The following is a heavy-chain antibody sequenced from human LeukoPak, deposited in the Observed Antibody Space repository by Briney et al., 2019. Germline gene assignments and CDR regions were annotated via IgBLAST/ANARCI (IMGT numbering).Heavy chain of an antibody. V-gene: IGHV4-59*01. CDR1: SGSISSYY. D-gene: IGHD5-18*01. CDR2: IHYSGST. Sequence: SETLSLTCTVSSGSISSYYWSWIRQPPGKGLEWIGYIHYSGSTNYNPSLKSRVTISVDTSKNQFSLKLNSVTAADTAVYYCARDRYNYGLTDYYFDYWGQGTLVTVSS. J-gene: IGHJ4*02. CDR3: ARDRYNYGLTDYYFDY.